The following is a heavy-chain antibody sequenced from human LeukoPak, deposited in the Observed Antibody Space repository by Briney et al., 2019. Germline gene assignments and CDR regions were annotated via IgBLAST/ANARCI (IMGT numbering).Heavy chain of an antibody. CDR1: GGSISSHY. CDR3: ARGHFYDSSGYFD. Sequence: SETLSLTCTVSGGSISSHYWSWIRQPPGKGLEWIGYIYYSGSTNYNPSLKSRVTISVDTSKNQFSLKLSSVTAADTAVYYCARGHFYDSSGYFDWGQRTLVTVSS. CDR2: IYYSGST. V-gene: IGHV4-59*11. D-gene: IGHD3-22*01. J-gene: IGHJ4*02.